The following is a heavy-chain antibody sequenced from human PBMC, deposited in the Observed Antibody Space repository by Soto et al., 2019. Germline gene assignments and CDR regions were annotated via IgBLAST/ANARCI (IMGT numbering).Heavy chain of an antibody. V-gene: IGHV3-9*01. Sequence: EVQLVESGGGLVQPGRSLRLSCVGSGFTFNDYAMHWVRQAPGKGLEWVAGISWFSGSEGYADSVRGRFTISRDDANNSLYLQMDSLTSEDTALAYCVRASGRQWHILVIFDYWGRGTLVTVSS. D-gene: IGHD3-16*02. J-gene: IGHJ4*02. CDR3: VRASGRQWHILVIFDY. CDR2: ISWFSGSE. CDR1: GFTFNDYA.